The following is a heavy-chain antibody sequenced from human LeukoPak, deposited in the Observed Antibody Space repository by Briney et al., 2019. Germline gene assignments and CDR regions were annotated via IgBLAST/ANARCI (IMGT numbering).Heavy chain of an antibody. D-gene: IGHD6-13*01. J-gene: IGHJ5*02. Sequence: GGSLRLSCAASGFTFSSYAMHWVRQAPGKGLEWVAVISYDGSNKYYADSVKGRFTISRDNSKNTLYLQMNSLRAADTAVYYCARDYSSWYAGWFDPWGQGTLVTVSS. CDR1: GFTFSSYA. CDR2: ISYDGSNK. CDR3: ARDYSSWYAGWFDP. V-gene: IGHV3-30-3*01.